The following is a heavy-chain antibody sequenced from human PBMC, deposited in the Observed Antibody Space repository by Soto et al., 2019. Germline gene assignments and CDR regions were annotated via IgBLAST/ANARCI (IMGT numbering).Heavy chain of an antibody. CDR3: ARREHNIAAAGNRWFDP. CDR2: IYPGDSDT. J-gene: IGHJ5*02. CDR1: GYSFTSYW. Sequence: GESLKISCKGSGYSFTSYWIGWVRQMPGKGLEWMGIIYPGDSDTRYSPSFQGQVTISADESTSTAYMELSSLRSEDTAVYYCARREHNIAAAGNRWFDPWGQGTLVTVSS. D-gene: IGHD6-13*01. V-gene: IGHV5-51*01.